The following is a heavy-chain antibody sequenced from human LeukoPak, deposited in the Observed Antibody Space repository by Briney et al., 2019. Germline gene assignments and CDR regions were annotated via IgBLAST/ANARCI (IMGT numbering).Heavy chain of an antibody. CDR2: ISSSSSYI. CDR1: GFTFSSYW. V-gene: IGHV3-21*01. D-gene: IGHD3-22*01. J-gene: IGHJ4*02. Sequence: GGSLRLSCAASGFTFSSYWMSWVRQAPGKGLEWVSSISSSSSYIYYADSVKGRFTISRDNAKNSLYLQMNSLRAEDTAVYYCARDMGIAAAGTWYYDSSGYYKSQIDYWGQGTLVTVSS. CDR3: ARDMGIAAAGTWYYDSSGYYKSQIDY.